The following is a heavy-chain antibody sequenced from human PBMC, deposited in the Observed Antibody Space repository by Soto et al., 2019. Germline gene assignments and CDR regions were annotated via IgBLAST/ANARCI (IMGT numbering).Heavy chain of an antibody. J-gene: IGHJ4*02. Sequence: PGGSLRLSFAASGFTVSTSQMTWFRQAPGKGLEWVSVIFIGGTTQYAESVKGRFTISRDNAKNTLYLQMNSLRAEDTAVYYCVRDAIVLGIDYWGLGTLVTVSS. D-gene: IGHD2-8*02. CDR3: VRDAIVLGIDY. CDR1: GFTVSTSQ. CDR2: IFIGGTT. V-gene: IGHV3-66*01.